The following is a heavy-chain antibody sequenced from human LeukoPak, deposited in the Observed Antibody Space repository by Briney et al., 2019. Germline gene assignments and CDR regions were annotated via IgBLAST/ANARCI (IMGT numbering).Heavy chain of an antibody. J-gene: IGHJ5*02. Sequence: PGGSLRLSCAASGFTFSYYWIHWVRHAPGKGLEWVSAISGSGGSTYYADSVKGRFTISRDNSKNTLYLQMNSLRAEDTAVYYCAQWIGITMVRGVKNWFDPWGQGTLVTVSP. CDR1: GFTFSYYW. V-gene: IGHV3-23*01. CDR3: AQWIGITMVRGVKNWFDP. CDR2: ISGSGGST. D-gene: IGHD3-10*01.